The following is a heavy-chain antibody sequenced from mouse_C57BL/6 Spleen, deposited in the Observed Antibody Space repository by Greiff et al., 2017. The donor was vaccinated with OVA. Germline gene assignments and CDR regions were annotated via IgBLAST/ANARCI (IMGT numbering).Heavy chain of an antibody. V-gene: IGHV1-64*01. CDR2: IHPNSGST. D-gene: IGHD1-1*01. CDR1: GYTFTSYC. CDR3: ARNYYGSSYVDY. J-gene: IGHJ2*01. Sequence: QVQLQQPGAELVQPGASVKLSCKASGYTFTSYCMHWVKQRPGQGLEWIGMIHPNSGSTNYNEKFKSKATLTVDKSSSTAYMQLSSLTSEDSAVYYCARNYYGSSYVDYWGQGTTLTVSS.